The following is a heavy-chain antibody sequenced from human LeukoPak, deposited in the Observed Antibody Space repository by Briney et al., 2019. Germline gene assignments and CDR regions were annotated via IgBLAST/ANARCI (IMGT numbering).Heavy chain of an antibody. Sequence: GGSLRLSCAASGFTFSSYGMHWVRQAPGKGLEWVAFIRYGGSNKYYADSVKGRFTISRDNSKKTLYLQMNSLRPEDTAVYYCAKDFSVYYYDSRVLDYWGQGTLVTVSS. D-gene: IGHD3-22*01. CDR1: GFTFSSYG. CDR3: AKDFSVYYYDSRVLDY. V-gene: IGHV3-30*02. CDR2: IRYGGSNK. J-gene: IGHJ4*02.